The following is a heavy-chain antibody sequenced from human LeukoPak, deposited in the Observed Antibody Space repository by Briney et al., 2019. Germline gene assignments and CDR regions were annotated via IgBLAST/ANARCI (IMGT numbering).Heavy chain of an antibody. D-gene: IGHD3-22*01. CDR2: IYYSGST. CDR3: ARFNPGDPLLDSSGLDDAFDI. V-gene: IGHV4-39*07. CDR1: GGSISSSSYY. J-gene: IGHJ3*02. Sequence: PSETLSLTCTVSGGSISSSSYYWGWIRQPPGKGLEWIGSIYYSGSTYYNPSLKSRVTISVDTSKNQFSLKLSSVTAADTAVYYCARFNPGDPLLDSSGLDDAFDIWGQGTMVTVSS.